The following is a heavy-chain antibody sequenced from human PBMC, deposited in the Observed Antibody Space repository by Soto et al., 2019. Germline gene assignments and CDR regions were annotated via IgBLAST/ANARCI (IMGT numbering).Heavy chain of an antibody. CDR1: GYTFTSYG. V-gene: IGHV1-18*04. Sequence: QVQLVQSGAEVKKPGASVKVSCKASGYTFTSYGISWVRQAPGQGLEWMGWISAYNGNTNYAQKLQGRVTMTTDTSTSTAYMELRSLRSDDTAVYYCARARNVLLWFGESGAFDYWGQGTLVPVSS. D-gene: IGHD3-10*01. J-gene: IGHJ4*02. CDR2: ISAYNGNT. CDR3: ARARNVLLWFGESGAFDY.